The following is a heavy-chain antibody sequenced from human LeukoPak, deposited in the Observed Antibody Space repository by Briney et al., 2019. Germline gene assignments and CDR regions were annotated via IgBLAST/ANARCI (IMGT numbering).Heavy chain of an antibody. CDR1: GGSISSYY. J-gene: IGHJ4*02. CDR3: ARSYGSGNYFDY. D-gene: IGHD3-10*01. V-gene: IGHV4-59*01. Sequence: SETLSLTCTVSGGSISSYYWSWIRQPPGKGLEWIGYIYYSGSANYNPSLKSRVTISVNTSKNQFSLKLSSVTAADTAVYYCARSYGSGNYFDYWGQGTLVTVSS. CDR2: IYYSGSA.